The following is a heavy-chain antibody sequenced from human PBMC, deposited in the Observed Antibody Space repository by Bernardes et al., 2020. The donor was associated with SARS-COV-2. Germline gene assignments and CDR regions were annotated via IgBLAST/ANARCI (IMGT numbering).Heavy chain of an antibody. D-gene: IGHD3-22*01. V-gene: IGHV3-23*01. J-gene: IGHJ6*02. CDR2: ISGSGGST. CDR3: AKAGDSSGYPRWLGDYYYYGMDV. CDR1: GFTFSSYA. Sequence: GGSLRLSCAASGFTFSSYAMSWVRQAPGKGLEWVSAISGSGGSTYYADSVKGRFTISRDNSKNTLYLQMNSLRAEDTAVYYCAKAGDSSGYPRWLGDYYYYGMDVWGQGTTVTVSS.